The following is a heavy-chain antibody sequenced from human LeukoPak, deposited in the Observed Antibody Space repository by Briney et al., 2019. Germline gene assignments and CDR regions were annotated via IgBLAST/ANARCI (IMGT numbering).Heavy chain of an antibody. CDR1: GFTFSRYA. J-gene: IGHJ6*03. Sequence: GGSLRLSCAASGFTFSRYAMHWVLQAPGKGLEHVSTISYNGDGTDYANSVKGRFTISRDNSKNTLSLQVGSLRPEDMAVYYCARGHFWSGYSYQDYYYYMDVWGKGTTVTVSS. V-gene: IGHV3-64*01. CDR2: ISYNGDGT. D-gene: IGHD3-3*02. CDR3: ARGHFWSGYSYQDYYYYMDV.